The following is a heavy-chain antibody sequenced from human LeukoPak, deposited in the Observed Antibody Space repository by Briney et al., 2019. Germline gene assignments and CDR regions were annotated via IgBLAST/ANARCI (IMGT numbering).Heavy chain of an antibody. CDR2: ISTSGST. D-gene: IGHD1-26*01. V-gene: IGHV4-4*07. J-gene: IGHJ5*02. CDR1: GGSISGYY. Sequence: PSETLSLTCTVSGGSISGYYWSWIRQPAGKGLEWIGRISTSGSTNYNPSLKSRVTVSVDTSKNQFSLKLSSVTAADTAVYYCARDQGAGWFDPWGQGTLVTVSS. CDR3: ARDQGAGWFDP.